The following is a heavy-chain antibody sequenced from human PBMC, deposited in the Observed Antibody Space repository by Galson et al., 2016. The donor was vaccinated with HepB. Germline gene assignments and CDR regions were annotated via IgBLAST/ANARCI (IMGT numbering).Heavy chain of an antibody. CDR3: ASRGSGRYWGEAMDA. CDR1: GSSFTNYW. D-gene: IGHD3-10*01. CDR2: IYPDNSDT. V-gene: IGHV5-51*01. J-gene: IGHJ6*02. Sequence: QTGAEVTKPGESLKISCKGSGSSFTNYWIGWVRQMPGKGLEWMGIIYPDNSDTRYSPSFQGQVTISADKSISTAYLQWSSLKASDTAIYYCASRGSGRYWGEAMDAWGQGTTVTVTS.